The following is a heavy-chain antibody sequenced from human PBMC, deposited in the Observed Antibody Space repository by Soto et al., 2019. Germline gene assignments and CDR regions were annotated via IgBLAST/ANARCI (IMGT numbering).Heavy chain of an antibody. J-gene: IGHJ6*02. CDR1: GGSISSGGYY. CDR2: IYYSGST. D-gene: IGHD4-4*01. V-gene: IGHV4-31*03. Sequence: QVQLQESGPGLVKPSQTLSLTCTVSGGSISSGGYYWSWIRQHPGKGLEWIGYIYYSGSTYYNPSLKSRVTISVDTSKNQFSLKLSSVTAADTAVYYCARAHLRVTIEGYYYYGMDVWGQVTTVTVSS. CDR3: ARAHLRVTIEGYYYYGMDV.